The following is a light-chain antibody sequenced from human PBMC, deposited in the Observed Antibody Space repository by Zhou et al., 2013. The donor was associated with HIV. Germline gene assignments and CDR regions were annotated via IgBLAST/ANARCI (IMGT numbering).Light chain of an antibody. Sequence: DIQVTQSPSSVSAIVGDRVTITCRASQGISSWLAWYQQKPGKAPKLLIYATSTLESGVPSRFSGSGSGADFTLTINSLQPEDFATYFCQQSYSVPPTFGQGTKLEI. CDR2: ATS. CDR1: QGISSW. J-gene: IGKJ2*01. V-gene: IGKV1-12*01. CDR3: QQSYSVPPT.